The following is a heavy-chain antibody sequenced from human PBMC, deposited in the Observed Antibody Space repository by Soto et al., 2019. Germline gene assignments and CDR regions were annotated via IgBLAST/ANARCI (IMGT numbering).Heavy chain of an antibody. CDR3: ASVYYYDSGYRRYYYGMDV. CDR2: ISAYNGNT. CDR1: GYTFTSYG. V-gene: IGHV1-18*01. Sequence: ASVKVSCKASGYTFTSYGISWVRQAPGQGLEWMGWISAYNGNTNYAQKLQGRVTMTTDTSTSTAYMELRSLRSDDTAVYYCASVYYYDSGYRRYYYGMDVWGQGTTVTVSS. J-gene: IGHJ6*02. D-gene: IGHD3-22*01.